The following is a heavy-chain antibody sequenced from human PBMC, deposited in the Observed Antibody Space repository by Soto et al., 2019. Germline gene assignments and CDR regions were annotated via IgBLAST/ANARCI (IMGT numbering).Heavy chain of an antibody. CDR2: VSHDGRNT. D-gene: IGHD6-25*01. CDR3: AKGGRQRLGTSDFNY. J-gene: IGHJ4*02. CDR1: GFTFSDYA. V-gene: IGHV3-30*18. Sequence: VQLVESGGGVVQPGRSLRLSCAASGFTFSDYAMHWVRQAPGKGLEWVAVVSHDGRNTHYADSVKGRFTISRDSSENTVSLEMTRLRAEDTAVYSCAKGGRQRLGTSDFNYWGQGALVTVSS.